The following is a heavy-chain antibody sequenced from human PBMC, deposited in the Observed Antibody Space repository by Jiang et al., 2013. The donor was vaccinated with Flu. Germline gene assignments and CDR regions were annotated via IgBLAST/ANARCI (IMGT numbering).Heavy chain of an antibody. J-gene: IGHJ3*01. CDR3: AAATSVTMWAFAF. Sequence: GSGLVKPSQTLSLTCTVSGGSINSGDYFWNWIRQPPGKGLEWVGLVHYSGRTTYNPSLKSRLSLSMDTSKNQFSLRLTSVTAADAADYYCAAATSVTMWAFAFWGQGTTVSVSS. CDR2: VHYSGRT. CDR1: GGSINSGDYF. V-gene: IGHV4-30-4*01. D-gene: IGHD4/OR15-4a*01.